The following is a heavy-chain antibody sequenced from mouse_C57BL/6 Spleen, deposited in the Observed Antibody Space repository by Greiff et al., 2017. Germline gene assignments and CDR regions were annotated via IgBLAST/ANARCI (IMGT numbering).Heavy chain of an antibody. J-gene: IGHJ2*01. CDR2: ISDGGSYT. V-gene: IGHV5-4*01. D-gene: IGHD1-1*01. CDR1: GFTFSSYA. Sequence: EVKLMESGGGLVKPGGSLKLSCAASGFTFSSYAMSWVRQTPEKRLEWVATISDGGSYTYYPDNVKGRFTISRDNAKNNLYLQMSHLKSEDTAMYYCARDHELITTVQDYFDYWGQGTTLTVSS. CDR3: ARDHELITTVQDYFDY.